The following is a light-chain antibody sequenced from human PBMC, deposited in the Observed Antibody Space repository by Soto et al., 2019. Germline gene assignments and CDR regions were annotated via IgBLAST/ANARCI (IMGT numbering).Light chain of an antibody. CDR1: NIRSKS. CDR3: QVWDSTRHHYV. CDR2: GGC. Sequence: SYELTQPPSVTVAPGQTARIPCGGGNIRSKSVYWYQQKPGQASVVVVYGGCDRSSGISERCFGSNSRTSATLNIRGVEAWDEADFSCQVWDSTRHHYVFGGGTRSPS. J-gene: IGLJ1*01. V-gene: IGLV3-21*02.